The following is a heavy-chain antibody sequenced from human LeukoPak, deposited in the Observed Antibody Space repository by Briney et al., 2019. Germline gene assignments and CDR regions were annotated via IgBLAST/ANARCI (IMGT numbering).Heavy chain of an antibody. Sequence: VKPGGSLRLSCAASGLTFSSYSMNWVRQAPGKGLEWVSSISSSSSYIYYADSVKGRFTISRDNAKNSLYLQMNSLRAEDTAVYYCARDTSRGGYYFVDYWGQGTLVTVSS. V-gene: IGHV3-21*01. CDR1: GLTFSSYS. CDR3: ARDTSRGGYYFVDY. J-gene: IGHJ4*02. D-gene: IGHD5-24*01. CDR2: ISSSSSYI.